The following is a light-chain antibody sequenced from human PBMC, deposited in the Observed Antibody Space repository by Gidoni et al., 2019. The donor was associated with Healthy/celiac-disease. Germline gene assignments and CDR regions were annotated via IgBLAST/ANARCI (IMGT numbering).Light chain of an antibody. V-gene: IGKV1-5*03. CDR2: KAS. CDR1: QSISSW. J-gene: IGKJ1*01. CDR3: QQYNSYSGT. Sequence: DIQMTQSPSTLSASVGDRVTITCRASQSISSWLAWYQQKPGKAPKLLIYKASSLESGVTSRFSGSGSGTEFTLTISSLQPDDFATYYCQQYNSYSGTFGQGTKVEIK.